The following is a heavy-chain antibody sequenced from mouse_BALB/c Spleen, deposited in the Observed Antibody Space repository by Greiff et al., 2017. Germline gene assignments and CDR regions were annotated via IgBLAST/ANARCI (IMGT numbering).Heavy chain of an antibody. V-gene: IGHV2-9*02. D-gene: IGHD1-1*01. CDR1: GFSLTSYG. J-gene: IGHJ3*01. Sequence: VMLVESGPGLVAPSQSLSITCTVSGFSLTSYGVHWVRQPPGKGLEWLGVIWAGGSTNYNSALMSRLSISKDNSKSQVFLKMNSLQTDDTAMYYCARDQNYYYGSSYEAWFAYWGQGTLVTVSA. CDR3: ARDQNYYYGSSYEAWFAY. CDR2: IWAGGST.